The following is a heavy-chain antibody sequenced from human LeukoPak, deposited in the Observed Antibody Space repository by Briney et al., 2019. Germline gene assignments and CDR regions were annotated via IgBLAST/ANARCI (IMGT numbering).Heavy chain of an antibody. D-gene: IGHD2-2*01. CDR2: ISYDGSNK. Sequence: GGSLRLSCAASGFTFSSYAIHWVRQAPGKGLEWVAVISYDGSNKYYADSVKGGFTISRDNSKNTLYLQMNTLRAEDTAVYYCARPYCVSTSCPSDYWGQGTLVTVSS. CDR1: GFTFSSYA. J-gene: IGHJ4*02. V-gene: IGHV3-30*04. CDR3: ARPYCVSTSCPSDY.